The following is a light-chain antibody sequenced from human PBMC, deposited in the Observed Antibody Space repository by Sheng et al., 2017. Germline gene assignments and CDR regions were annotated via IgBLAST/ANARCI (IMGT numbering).Light chain of an antibody. J-gene: IGKJ4*01. V-gene: IGKV1-NL1*01. CDR1: LGISNS. Sequence: DIQMTQSPSSLSASVGDRVTITCRASLGISNSLAWYQQKPGKAPKLLVYAASILESGVPSRFRGSVSGTEYTLTISSLQPEDFALYYCQQYHKWPLPFGGGTKVGDQT. CDR3: QQYHKWPLP. CDR2: AAS.